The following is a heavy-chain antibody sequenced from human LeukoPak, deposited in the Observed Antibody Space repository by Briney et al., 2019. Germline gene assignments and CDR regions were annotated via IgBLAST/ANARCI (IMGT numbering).Heavy chain of an antibody. CDR1: GYTFTGYY. D-gene: IGHD1-14*01. CDR3: ARDLTIDAFDI. Sequence: EASVKVSCKASGYTFTGYYMHWVRQAPGQGLEWMGWINPNSGGTNYAQRFQGRVTMTRDTSISTAYMELSRLRSDDTAVYYCARDLTIDAFDIWGQGTMVTVSS. CDR2: INPNSGGT. J-gene: IGHJ3*02. V-gene: IGHV1-2*02.